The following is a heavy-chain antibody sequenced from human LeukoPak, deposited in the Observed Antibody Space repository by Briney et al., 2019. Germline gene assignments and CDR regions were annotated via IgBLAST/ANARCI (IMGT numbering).Heavy chain of an antibody. J-gene: IGHJ4*02. Sequence: GESLQISCKGSGYIFTTYWIGWVRQMPGKGLEWMAIIYPGDSDTRYSPSFQGQVTISADKSISTAYLQWSSLKASDTAMYYCARQYYGDNSGFDYWGQGTPVTVSS. V-gene: IGHV5-51*01. D-gene: IGHD4-23*01. CDR3: ARQYYGDNSGFDY. CDR1: GYIFTTYW. CDR2: IYPGDSDT.